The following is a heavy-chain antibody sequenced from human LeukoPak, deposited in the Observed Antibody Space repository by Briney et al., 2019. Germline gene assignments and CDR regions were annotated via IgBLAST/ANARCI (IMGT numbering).Heavy chain of an antibody. D-gene: IGHD3-22*01. CDR1: GFTVSSNY. CDR3: AREGSSGYYSNP. J-gene: IGHJ5*02. Sequence: PGGSLRLSCAASGFTVSSNYMSWVRQAAGKGLEWVSVIYSGGSTYYADSVKGRLTISRDNSKNTLYLQMNSLRAEDTAVYYCAREGSSGYYSNPWGQGTLVTVSS. CDR2: IYSGGST. V-gene: IGHV3-53*01.